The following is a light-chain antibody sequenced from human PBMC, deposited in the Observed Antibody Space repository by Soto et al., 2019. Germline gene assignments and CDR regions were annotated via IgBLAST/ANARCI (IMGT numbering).Light chain of an antibody. CDR2: DAS. CDR1: QSVSSSC. J-gene: IGKJ5*01. CDR3: QQYGSLPIT. V-gene: IGKV3-20*01. Sequence: EIVMTQSPATLSVSPGERATLSCRASQSVSSSCLAWYKQKPGQAPRLLIYDASSRATGIPDSFSGSGSGTDFTLTISRLEPEDFAVYYCQQYGSLPITFGQGTRLETK.